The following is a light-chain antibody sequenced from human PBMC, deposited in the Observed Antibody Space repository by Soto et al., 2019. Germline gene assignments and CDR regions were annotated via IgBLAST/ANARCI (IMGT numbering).Light chain of an antibody. J-gene: IGKJ1*01. Sequence: DIQMTQSPPTLSASVGDRVTITCRASQSISSWLAWYQQRPGKAPNLLIYDVSSLESGIPSRFSGSGSGTEFTLTISSVQPDDFATYYCQQYTNYLWTFGQGTKVEIK. CDR3: QQYTNYLWT. CDR1: QSISSW. V-gene: IGKV1-5*01. CDR2: DVS.